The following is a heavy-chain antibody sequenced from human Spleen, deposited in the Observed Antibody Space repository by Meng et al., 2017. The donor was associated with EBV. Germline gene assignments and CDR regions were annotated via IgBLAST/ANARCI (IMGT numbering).Heavy chain of an antibody. V-gene: IGHV4-4*02. CDR3: VRRVTAMTTEYFDD. D-gene: IGHD4-17*01. J-gene: IGHJ4*02. CDR2: ISHRGST. CDR1: GGSISTDSW. Sequence: QLHLQESGPGLVEPSGTLSLTCVVSGGSISTDSWWTWVRQSPGRGLEWIGEISHRGSTNNNPSVQSRVTISMDKSKNQFSLHLSSVTAADTAVYYCVRRVTAMTTEYFDDWGQGTLVTVSS.